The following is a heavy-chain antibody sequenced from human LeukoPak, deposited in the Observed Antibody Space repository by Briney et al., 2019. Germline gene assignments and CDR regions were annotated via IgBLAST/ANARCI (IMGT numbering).Heavy chain of an antibody. Sequence: SGGSQRLSCAASGFTFSSYSMNWVRQAPGKGLEWVSSISSSSSYIYYADSVKGRFTISRDNAKNSLYLQMNSLRAEDTAVYYCARGKAMYYYDSSGPDYWGQGTLVTVSS. CDR1: GFTFSSYS. CDR2: ISSSSSYI. J-gene: IGHJ4*02. CDR3: ARGKAMYYYDSSGPDY. V-gene: IGHV3-21*01. D-gene: IGHD3-22*01.